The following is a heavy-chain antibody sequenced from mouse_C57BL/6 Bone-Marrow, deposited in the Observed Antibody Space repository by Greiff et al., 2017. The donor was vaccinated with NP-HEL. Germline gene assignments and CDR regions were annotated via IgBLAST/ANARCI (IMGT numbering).Heavy chain of an antibody. D-gene: IGHD2-3*01. CDR2: IYPGDGDT. CDR3: ARRWLPLYAMDY. J-gene: IGHJ4*01. CDR1: GYAFSSYW. Sequence: VQLQQSGAELVKPGASVKISCKASGYAFSSYWMNWVKQRPGKGLEWIGQIYPGDGDTNYNGKFKGKATLTADKSSSTAYMQLSSLTSEDSAVYFCARRWLPLYAMDYWGQGTSVTVSS. V-gene: IGHV1-80*01.